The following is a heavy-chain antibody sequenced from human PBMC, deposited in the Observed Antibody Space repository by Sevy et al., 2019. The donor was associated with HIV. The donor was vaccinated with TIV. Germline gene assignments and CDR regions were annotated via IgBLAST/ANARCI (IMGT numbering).Heavy chain of an antibody. Sequence: GGSLRLSCAASGFAFSSSWMTWVRQAPGKGLEWVANIKQDGSEKYYVDFMKGRFTISRDNAKNSLYLQMNSLRAEDTAVYYCARLCPGFIYYYYYGMDVWGQGTTVTVSS. CDR2: IKQDGSEK. CDR1: GFAFSSSW. D-gene: IGHD6-25*01. CDR3: ARLCPGFIYYYYYGMDV. V-gene: IGHV3-7*01. J-gene: IGHJ6*02.